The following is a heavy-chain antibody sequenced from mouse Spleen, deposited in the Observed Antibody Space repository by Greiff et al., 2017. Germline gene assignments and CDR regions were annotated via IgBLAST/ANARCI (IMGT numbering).Heavy chain of an antibody. J-gene: IGHJ1*01. CDR1: GFTFSSYA. CDR3: ARPPITLGNFDV. V-gene: IGHV5-9-1*01. Sequence: EVKLMESGGGLVKPGGSLKLSCAASGFTFSSYAMSWVRQTPEKRLEWVATISSGGSYTYYPDSVKGRFTISRDNAKNTLYLQMSSLRSEDTAMYYCARPPITLGNFDVWGAGTTVTVSS. D-gene: IGHD1-1*01. CDR2: ISSGGSYT.